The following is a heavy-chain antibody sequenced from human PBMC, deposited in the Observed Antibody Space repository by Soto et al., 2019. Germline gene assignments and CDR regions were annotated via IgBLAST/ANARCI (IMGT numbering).Heavy chain of an antibody. CDR1: GFTFSDHY. V-gene: IGHV3-72*01. CDR2: TRNKANSYTT. D-gene: IGHD3-22*01. CDR3: ARFIGSGYYYYFDY. J-gene: IGHJ4*02. Sequence: VQLVESGGGLVQPGGSLRLSCAASGFTFSDHYMDWVRQAPGKGLEWVGRTRNKANSYTTEYAASVKGRFTISRDDSKNSLYLQMNSLKTEDTAVYYCARFIGSGYYYYFDYWGQGTLVTVSS.